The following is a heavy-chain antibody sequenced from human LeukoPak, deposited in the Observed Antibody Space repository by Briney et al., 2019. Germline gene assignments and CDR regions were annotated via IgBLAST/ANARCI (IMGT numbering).Heavy chain of an antibody. Sequence: ASVKVSFKASGGTFSSYAISWVRQAPGQGLEWMGGIIPIFGTANYAQKFQGRVTITADESTSTAYMELSSLRSEDTAVYYCAREEISGWRGPFDYWGQGTLVTVSS. CDR2: IIPIFGTA. CDR1: GGTFSSYA. V-gene: IGHV1-69*13. D-gene: IGHD6-19*01. CDR3: AREEISGWRGPFDY. J-gene: IGHJ4*02.